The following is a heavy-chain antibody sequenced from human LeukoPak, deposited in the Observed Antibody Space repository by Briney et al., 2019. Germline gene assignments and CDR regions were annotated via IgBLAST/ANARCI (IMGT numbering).Heavy chain of an antibody. CDR1: GYTFSSYA. J-gene: IGHJ6*02. D-gene: IGHD2-15*01. Sequence: ASVKVSCKGSGYTFSSYAMHWVRQAPGQRLEWMGWINAGNGDTKYSQKFQGGVTITRDTSATTAYMELSSLRSEDTAVYYCARGTGCTGGSCSYYGMDVWGQGTTVTVSS. CDR2: INAGNGDT. V-gene: IGHV1-3*01. CDR3: ARGTGCTGGSCSYYGMDV.